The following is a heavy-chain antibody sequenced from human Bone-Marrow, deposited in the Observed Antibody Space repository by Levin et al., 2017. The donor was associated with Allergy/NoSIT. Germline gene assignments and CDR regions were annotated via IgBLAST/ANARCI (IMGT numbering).Heavy chain of an antibody. J-gene: IGHJ4*02. CDR2: TNPKSGYT. V-gene: IGHV1-2*02. Sequence: ASVKVSCKASGYTFIDYYIHWVRQAPGQGLEWLAWTNPKSGYTNFVPRFQARLTMTRDTSISTVYMQLNSLTSDDTAVYFCARVTPPSGLQYFDWSTCNSWGQGTLVTVSS. D-gene: IGHD3-9*01. CDR1: GYTFIDYY. CDR3: ARVTPPSGLQYFDWSTCNS.